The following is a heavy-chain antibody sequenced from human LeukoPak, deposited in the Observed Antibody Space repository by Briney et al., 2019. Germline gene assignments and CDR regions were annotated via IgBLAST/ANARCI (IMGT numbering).Heavy chain of an antibody. CDR2: ISSNGATT. D-gene: IGHD3-16*01. Sequence: GGSLRLSCSASGFTFSSYAMHWVRQAPGKGLEYVSAISSNGATTYYADSEKGRFTISRDNSKNTLYFQMSSLRPEDTAVYYCVKIVMAGGYFDYWGQGTLVTVSS. CDR3: VKIVMAGGYFDY. V-gene: IGHV3-64*05. J-gene: IGHJ4*02. CDR1: GFTFSSYA.